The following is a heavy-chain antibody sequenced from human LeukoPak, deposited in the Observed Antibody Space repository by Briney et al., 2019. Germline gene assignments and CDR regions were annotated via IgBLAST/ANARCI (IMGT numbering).Heavy chain of an antibody. CDR1: GFTVSSNY. CDR2: IYSGGST. Sequence: GGSLRLSCAASGFTVSSNYMSWVRQAPGKGLEWVSVIYSGGSTYYADSVKGRFTISRDNAKNSLYLQMNSLTAEDTAVYYCARDGQDGSGSYFGYWGQGTLVTVSS. J-gene: IGHJ4*02. D-gene: IGHD3-10*01. V-gene: IGHV3-53*01. CDR3: ARDGQDGSGSYFGY.